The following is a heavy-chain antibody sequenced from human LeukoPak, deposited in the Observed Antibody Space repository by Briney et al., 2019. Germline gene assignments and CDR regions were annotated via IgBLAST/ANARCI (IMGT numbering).Heavy chain of an antibody. CDR2: INHDGNT. Sequence: SETLSLTCAVYGGSFSGYYWSWIRQSPGKGLEWIGEINHDGNTNYNSSLKSRVTLSVDTSKSQFSLKLSPVTAADTAIYYCARVIRFNGFGELRFDYWGRGTLLTVSS. J-gene: IGHJ4*02. D-gene: IGHD3-10*01. V-gene: IGHV4-34*01. CDR1: GGSFSGYY. CDR3: ARVIRFNGFGELRFDY.